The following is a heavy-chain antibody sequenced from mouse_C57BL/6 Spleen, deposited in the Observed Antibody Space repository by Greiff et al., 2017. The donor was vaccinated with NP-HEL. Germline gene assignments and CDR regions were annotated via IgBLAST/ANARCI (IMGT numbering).Heavy chain of an antibody. D-gene: IGHD4-1*01. CDR3: ARWNWFYAMDY. J-gene: IGHJ4*01. Sequence: EVQLQQSGPELVKPGASVKIPCKASGYTFTDYNMDWVKQSHGKSLEWIGDINPNNGGTIYNQKFKGKATLTVDKSSSTAYMELRSLTSEDTAVYYCARWNWFYAMDYWGQGTSVTVSS. CDR2: INPNNGGT. CDR1: GYTFTDYN. V-gene: IGHV1-18*01.